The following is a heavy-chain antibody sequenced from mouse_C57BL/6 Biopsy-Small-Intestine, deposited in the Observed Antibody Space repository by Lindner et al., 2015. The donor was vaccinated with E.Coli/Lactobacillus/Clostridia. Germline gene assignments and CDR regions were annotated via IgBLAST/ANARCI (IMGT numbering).Heavy chain of an antibody. D-gene: IGHD1-1*01. CDR2: ISPNSGDT. J-gene: IGHJ1*01. Sequence: SVKVSCKASGYTFTAYFMHWVRQAPGQGLEWMGRISPNSGDTDYAQNFQGRVTMTRDTSISTVYMELRTLKSDDTAIYYCARDRWCSSGNCYSYFDPWGQGTQVTVSS. CDR3: ARDRWCSSGNCYSYFDP. V-gene: IGHV1-53*01. CDR1: GYTFTAYF.